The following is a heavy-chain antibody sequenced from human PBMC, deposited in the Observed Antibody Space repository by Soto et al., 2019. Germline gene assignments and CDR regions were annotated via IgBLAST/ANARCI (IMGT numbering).Heavy chain of an antibody. J-gene: IGHJ4*02. CDR3: ARMTVTDAIDY. Sequence: SETLSLTCTVSGGSISSYYWSWIRQPPGKGLEWIGYIYYSGSTNYNPSLKSRVTISVDTSKNQFSLKLSSVTAADTAVYYCARMTVTDAIDYWGQGTLVTVS. V-gene: IGHV4-59*08. CDR2: IYYSGST. CDR1: GGSISSYY. D-gene: IGHD4-17*01.